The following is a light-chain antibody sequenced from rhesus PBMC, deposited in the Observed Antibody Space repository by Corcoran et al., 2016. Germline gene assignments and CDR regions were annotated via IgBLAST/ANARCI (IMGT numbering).Light chain of an antibody. CDR3: VQAIAFPLT. J-gene: IGKJ4*01. V-gene: IGKV2-72*02. CDR2: GGS. CDR1: QSLLHSNGNTY. Sequence: DIVMTQTPLSLPITLGEPASISCRSSQSLLHSNGNTYLHWYLQKPGQSPQLLFYGGSSRASGVPDRFRGRGSGTAFTLKISKLEAEEVGVYYCVQAIAFPLTFGGGTKVELK.